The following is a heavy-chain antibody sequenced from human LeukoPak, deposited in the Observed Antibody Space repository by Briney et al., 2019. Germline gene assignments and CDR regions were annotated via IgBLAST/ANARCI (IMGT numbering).Heavy chain of an antibody. CDR2: INPNSGGT. J-gene: IGHJ4*02. CDR3: ARDLSLRYFDWSPLTFDY. Sequence: ASVKVSCKASGYTFTGYYMHWVRQAPGQGLEGMRWINPNSGGTNYAQKFQGRVTMTRDTSISTAYMELSRLRSDDTAVYYCARDLSLRYFDWSPLTFDYWGQGTLVTVSS. D-gene: IGHD3-9*01. V-gene: IGHV1-2*02. CDR1: GYTFTGYY.